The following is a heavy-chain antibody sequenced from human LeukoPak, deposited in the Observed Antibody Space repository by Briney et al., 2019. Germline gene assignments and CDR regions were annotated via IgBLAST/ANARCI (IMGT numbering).Heavy chain of an antibody. CDR2: ISSSSNYI. CDR1: GFTFSSNS. D-gene: IGHD6-13*01. Sequence: GGSLRLSCAASGFTFSSNSMNWVRQAPGKGLEWVSSISSSSNYIYYADSMKGRFTISRDNAKNSLYLQMNSLRAEDTAVYFCARATGYDATFDYWGQGTLVTVSS. J-gene: IGHJ4*02. CDR3: ARATGYDATFDY. V-gene: IGHV3-21*01.